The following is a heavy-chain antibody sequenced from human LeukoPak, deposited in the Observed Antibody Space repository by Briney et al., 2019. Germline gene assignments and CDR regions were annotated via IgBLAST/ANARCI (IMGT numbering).Heavy chain of an antibody. CDR2: VSAYNGNT. V-gene: IGHV1-18*01. CDR1: GYRFNSYV. J-gene: IGHJ3*02. Sequence: ASVKVSCKASGYRFNSYVISWVRQAPGQGLQWVGWVSAYNGNTNYAQKLQGRVTMTTDTSTSTAYMELRSLRSDDTAVYYCARERIPDWEQLRGDAFDIWGQGTMVTVSS. D-gene: IGHD1-26*01. CDR3: ARERIPDWEQLRGDAFDI.